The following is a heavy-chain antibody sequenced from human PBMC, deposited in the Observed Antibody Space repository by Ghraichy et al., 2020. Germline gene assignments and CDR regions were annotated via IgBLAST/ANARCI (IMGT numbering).Heavy chain of an antibody. CDR3: ARGWIPTSRTTIAVPNYFDS. V-gene: IGHV1-69*05. Sequence: SSVKVSCKDSGDTFGSYAVSWVRQAPGQGLEWMGGVIPIFSVTNYAQDFQGRLTITTDDSARTVYMELSKLRSDDTAVYYCARGWIPTSRTTIAVPNYFDSWGLGTLVTVSS. CDR2: VIPIFSVT. CDR1: GDTFGSYA. J-gene: IGHJ4*02. D-gene: IGHD6-19*01.